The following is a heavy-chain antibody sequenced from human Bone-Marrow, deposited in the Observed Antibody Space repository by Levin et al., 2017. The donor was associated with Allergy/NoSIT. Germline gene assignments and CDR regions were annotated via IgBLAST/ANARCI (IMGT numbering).Heavy chain of an antibody. V-gene: IGHV3-43*01. D-gene: IGHD5-18*01. J-gene: IGHJ4*02. CDR1: GFTFDDYT. CDR2: ISWDGGST. Sequence: GGSLRLSCAASGFTFDDYTMHWVRQAPGKGLEWVSLISWDGGSTYYADSVKGRFTISRDNSKNSLYLQMNSLRTEDTALYYCAKDMKKLWIHVFDYWGQGTLVTVSS. CDR3: AKDMKKLWIHVFDY.